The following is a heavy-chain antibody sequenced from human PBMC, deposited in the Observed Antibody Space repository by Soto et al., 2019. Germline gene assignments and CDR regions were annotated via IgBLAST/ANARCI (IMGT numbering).Heavy chain of an antibody. CDR1: GFTFSSYA. J-gene: IGHJ4*02. V-gene: IGHV3-23*01. CDR3: AKEKALLWFGELLPYFDY. D-gene: IGHD3-10*01. CDR2: ISGSGGST. Sequence: EVQLLESGGGLVQPGGSLRLSCAASGFTFSSYAMSWVRQAPGKGLEWVSAISGSGGSTYYADSVKGRFTISRDNTKNTLYLHMNSLRAEDTAVYYCAKEKALLWFGELLPYFDYWGQGTLVTVSS.